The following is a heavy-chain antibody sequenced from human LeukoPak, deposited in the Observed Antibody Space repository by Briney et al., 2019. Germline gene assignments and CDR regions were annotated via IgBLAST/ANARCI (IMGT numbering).Heavy chain of an antibody. D-gene: IGHD3-16*01. CDR3: ARPSGGRIDYFDY. Sequence: GESLKISCKGSGYSFTTYWIGWVRQMPGKGLEWMGIIFPGDSDTIYSPSFQGQVTISADKSINTAYLQWSSLKASDTAMYYCARPSGGRIDYFDYWGQGTLVTVSS. CDR2: IFPGDSDT. J-gene: IGHJ4*02. CDR1: GYSFTTYW. V-gene: IGHV5-51*01.